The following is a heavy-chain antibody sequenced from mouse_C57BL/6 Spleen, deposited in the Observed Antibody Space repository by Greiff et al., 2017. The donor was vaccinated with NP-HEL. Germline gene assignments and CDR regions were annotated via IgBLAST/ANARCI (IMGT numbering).Heavy chain of an antibody. CDR2: INYDGSST. Sequence: EVMLVESEGGLVQPGSSMKLSCTASGFTFSDYYMAWVRQVPEKGLEWVANINYDGSSTYYLDSLKSRFIISRDNAKNILYLQMSSLKSEDTATYYCAREGGNYGYYAMDYWGQGTSVTVSS. CDR1: GFTFSDYY. D-gene: IGHD2-1*01. CDR3: AREGGNYGYYAMDY. V-gene: IGHV5-16*01. J-gene: IGHJ4*01.